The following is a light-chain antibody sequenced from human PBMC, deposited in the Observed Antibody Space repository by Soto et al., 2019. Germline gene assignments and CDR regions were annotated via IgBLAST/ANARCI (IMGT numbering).Light chain of an antibody. CDR3: HQYDDGPYT. Sequence: VMTQSPAILSVSPGERATLSCRASQSVSTNVAWYQQIPGQTPRLLIYGASTRATGIPVRFSGSGSGTEFTLTISSLQYEDFAVYYCHQYDDGPYTFGPGTKVDI. V-gene: IGKV3-15*01. CDR2: GAS. J-gene: IGKJ2*01. CDR1: QSVSTN.